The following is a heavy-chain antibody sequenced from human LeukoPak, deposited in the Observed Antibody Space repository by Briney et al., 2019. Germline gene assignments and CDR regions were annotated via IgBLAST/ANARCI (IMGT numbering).Heavy chain of an antibody. D-gene: IGHD4-11*01. Sequence: GGSLRLSCAAAGFTVSSNYMDYMSWVRQAPGQGLEWVSAIYSGGTTYYADSVKGRFTISRDNSKNTLFLQMSSLRAEDTAVYYCAKQRDSTTIFDYWGQGILVTVSS. CDR2: IYSGGTT. V-gene: IGHV3-53*01. CDR1: GFTVSSNYMDY. CDR3: AKQRDSTTIFDY. J-gene: IGHJ4*02.